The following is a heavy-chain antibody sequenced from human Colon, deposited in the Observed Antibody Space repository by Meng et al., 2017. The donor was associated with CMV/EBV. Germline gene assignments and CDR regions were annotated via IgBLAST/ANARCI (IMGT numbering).Heavy chain of an antibody. CDR3: ARGPYGMDV. V-gene: IGHV3-11*04. J-gene: IGHJ6*02. CDR2: ISKSGTVK. Sequence: GGSLRLSCAASGFTFSDNYMTWTRQAPGKGLEWVAYISKSGTVKYYADSVKGRFTISRDNAKNSLYLQMSSLRAEDTAVYYCARGPYGMDVWGQGTTVTSP. CDR1: GFTFSDNY.